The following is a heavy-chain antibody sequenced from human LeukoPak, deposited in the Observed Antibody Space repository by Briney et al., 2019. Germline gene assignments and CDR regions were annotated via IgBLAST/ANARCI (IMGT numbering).Heavy chain of an antibody. CDR2: INQDGSAK. D-gene: IGHD6-19*01. CDR1: GFTFSSYW. Sequence: PGGSLRLSCAASGFTFSSYWMTWVRQAPGKGLEWVANINQDGSAKFSVDSVKGRFTISRDNAKNSLYLQMNSLRAEDTAVYYCARGGIQVSGIDEFDYWGQGTLVTVSS. J-gene: IGHJ4*02. V-gene: IGHV3-7*04. CDR3: ARGGIQVSGIDEFDY.